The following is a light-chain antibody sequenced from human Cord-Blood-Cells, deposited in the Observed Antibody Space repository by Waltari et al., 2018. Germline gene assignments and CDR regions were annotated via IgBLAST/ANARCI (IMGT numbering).Light chain of an antibody. CDR3: QSYDSSNHVV. J-gene: IGLJ2*01. CDR2: EDN. CDR1: SGSIASNH. Sequence: NFMLTQPHSVSESPGKTVTISCTRSSGSIASNHVQWYQQRPGSSHTTVIYEDNQRPSGVPDRFSGSIDSSSNSASLTISGLKTEDEADYYCQSYDSSNHVVFGGGTKLTVL. V-gene: IGLV6-57*01.